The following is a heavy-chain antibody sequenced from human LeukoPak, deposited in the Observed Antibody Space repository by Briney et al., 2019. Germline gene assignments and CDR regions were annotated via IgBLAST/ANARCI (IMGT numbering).Heavy chain of an antibody. CDR3: ATYYYDSSGYYTKVS. J-gene: IGHJ4*02. CDR2: IYTSGST. CDR1: GGSISSYY. Sequence: SETLSLTCTVSGGSISSYYWSWIRQPAGKGLEWIGRIYTSGSTNYNPSLKSRVTMSVDTSKNQFSLKLSSVTAADTAVYYCATYYYDSSGYYTKVSWGQGTLVTVSS. D-gene: IGHD3-22*01. V-gene: IGHV4-4*07.